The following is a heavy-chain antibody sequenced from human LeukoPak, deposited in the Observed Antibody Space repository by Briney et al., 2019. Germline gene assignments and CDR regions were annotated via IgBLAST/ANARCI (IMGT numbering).Heavy chain of an antibody. Sequence: SETQSLTCTVSGGSISSHYWSWIRQPPGKGLEWIGYIYYSGSTNYNPSLKSRVTISVDTSKNQFSLKLSSVTAADTAVYYCARVGWLLGLDYWGQGALVIV. V-gene: IGHV4-59*11. CDR2: IYYSGST. D-gene: IGHD3-22*01. J-gene: IGHJ4*02. CDR1: GGSISSHY. CDR3: ARVGWLLGLDY.